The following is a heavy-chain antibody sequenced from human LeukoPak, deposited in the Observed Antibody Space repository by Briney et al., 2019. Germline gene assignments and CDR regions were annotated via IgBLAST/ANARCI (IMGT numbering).Heavy chain of an antibody. Sequence: GGSLRLSCAASGFTFSSYAMHWVRQAPGKGLEWVAVISYDGSNKYYADSVKGRFTISRDNSKTTLSLQMNSLRTEDTAVYYCAKDWIVVVPSTIAYWGQGTLVTVSS. CDR1: GFTFSSYA. CDR2: ISYDGSNK. V-gene: IGHV3-30-3*01. CDR3: AKDWIVVVPSTIAY. D-gene: IGHD2-2*01. J-gene: IGHJ4*02.